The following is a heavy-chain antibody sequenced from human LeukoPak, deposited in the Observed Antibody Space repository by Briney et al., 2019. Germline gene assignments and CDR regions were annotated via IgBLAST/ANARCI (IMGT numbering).Heavy chain of an antibody. D-gene: IGHD1-26*01. V-gene: IGHV1-2*02. CDR3: ARDLGGIDKNAFDI. J-gene: IGHJ3*02. Sequence: ASVKGSCKASGYTFTGDYMHWVRQAPGQGREWMGWINPNSGGTNYAQKFQGRVTMTRDTSTRTGYMELSRLRSDDTAVYYCARDLGGIDKNAFDIWGQGTMVTVSS. CDR2: INPNSGGT. CDR1: GYTFTGDY.